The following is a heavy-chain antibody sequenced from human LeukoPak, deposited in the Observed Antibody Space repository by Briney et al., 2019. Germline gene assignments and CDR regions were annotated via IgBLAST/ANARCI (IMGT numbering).Heavy chain of an antibody. J-gene: IGHJ4*02. V-gene: IGHV3-23*01. Sequence: GGSLRLSCAASRFTFSSYAMSWVRQAPGKGLEWVSGISGSGGSTYYADSVKGRFTISRDNSKDTLYLQMNSLRAEDTAVYYCAKDGSGCSGGSCYQNFDYWGQGTLVTVSS. CDR3: AKDGSGCSGGSCYQNFDY. CDR2: ISGSGGST. D-gene: IGHD2-15*01. CDR1: RFTFSSYA.